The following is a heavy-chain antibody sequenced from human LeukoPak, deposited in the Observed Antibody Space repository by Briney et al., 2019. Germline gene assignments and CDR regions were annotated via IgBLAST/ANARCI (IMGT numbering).Heavy chain of an antibody. Sequence: ASVKVSCKASRGTFSSYAISWVRQAPGQGLEWMGGIIPIFGTANYAQKFQGRVTITADKSTSTAYMELSSLRSEDTAVYYCANTYYDILTGYSPHYYMDVWGKGTTVTVSS. CDR1: RGTFSSYA. CDR3: ANTYYDILTGYSPHYYMDV. CDR2: IIPIFGTA. D-gene: IGHD3-9*01. V-gene: IGHV1-69*06. J-gene: IGHJ6*03.